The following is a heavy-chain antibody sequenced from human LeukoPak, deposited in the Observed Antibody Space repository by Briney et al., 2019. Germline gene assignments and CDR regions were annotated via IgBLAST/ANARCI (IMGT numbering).Heavy chain of an antibody. V-gene: IGHV4-30-2*01. J-gene: IGHJ4*02. CDR1: GGSISSGSYS. D-gene: IGHD7-27*01. CDR2: IYPRGST. CDR3: ARFSPRAMGNYFDF. Sequence: PSQTLSLTCAVSGGSISSGSYSWSWIRQPPGKGLEWIGYIYPRGSTYHNPSLKSRVTMSLDRSANQFSLNLSSVTAADTAVYYCARFSPRAMGNYFDFWGQGTLVTVSS.